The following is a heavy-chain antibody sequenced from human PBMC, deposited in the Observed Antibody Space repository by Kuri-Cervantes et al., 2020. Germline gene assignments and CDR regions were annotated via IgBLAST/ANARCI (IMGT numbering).Heavy chain of an antibody. CDR2: INAGNGNT. CDR3: ARDAGRFRYHLDY. J-gene: IGHJ4*02. D-gene: IGHD2-2*01. CDR1: GFTFSSYA. V-gene: IGHV1-3*01. Sequence: ASGFTFSSYAMHWVRQAPGQRLEWMGWINAGNGNTKYSQKFQGRVTITRDTSASTAYMELSSLRSEDTAVYYCARDAGRFRYHLDYWGQGTLVTVSS.